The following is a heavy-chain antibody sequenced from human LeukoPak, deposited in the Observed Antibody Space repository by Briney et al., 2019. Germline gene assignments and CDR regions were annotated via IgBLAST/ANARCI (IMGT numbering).Heavy chain of an antibody. Sequence: ASVKVSCKASGGTFSDYALNWVRQAPGQGLEWMGVFIPILGTANSTQKFQGRVTITADISTNTVYMELSSLRSEDTAVYFCAGIPVFGVVLHQEPVWGKGTTVTVSS. V-gene: IGHV1-69*10. D-gene: IGHD3-3*01. CDR3: AGIPVFGVVLHQEPV. CDR2: FIPILGTA. CDR1: GGTFSDYA. J-gene: IGHJ6*04.